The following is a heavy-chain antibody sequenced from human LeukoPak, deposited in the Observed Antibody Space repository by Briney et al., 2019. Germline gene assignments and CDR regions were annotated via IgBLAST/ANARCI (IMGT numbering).Heavy chain of an antibody. J-gene: IGHJ4*02. V-gene: IGHV4-4*02. CDR1: SGSISSSNW. CDR2: IYHSGST. CDR3: ARAPWESYYNSYFDY. Sequence: SETLSLTCAVSSGSISSSNWWSWVRQPPGKGLEWIGEIYHSGSTNYNSSLNSRVTISVDKSKNQFSLKLSSVTAADTAVYYCARAPWESYYNSYFDYWGQGTLVTVSS. D-gene: IGHD3-10*01.